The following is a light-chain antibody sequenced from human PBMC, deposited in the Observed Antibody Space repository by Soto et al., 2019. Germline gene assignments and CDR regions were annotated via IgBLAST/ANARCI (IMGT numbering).Light chain of an antibody. CDR1: QSLSSGY. CDR3: HQYDTSPRT. CDR2: AAS. J-gene: IGKJ1*01. Sequence: ESELTPSAGTRSLSKMKRATLSCSASQSLSSGYLAWYQQKPGQAPRILIYAASSRATGIPDRFSGSGSGTDFTLTISRLEPEDFAVYYCHQYDTSPRTVGQGTNVAIK. V-gene: IGKV3-20*01.